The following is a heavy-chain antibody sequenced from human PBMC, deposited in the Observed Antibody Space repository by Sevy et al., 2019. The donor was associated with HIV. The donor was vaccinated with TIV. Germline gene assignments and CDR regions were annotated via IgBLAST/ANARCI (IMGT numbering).Heavy chain of an antibody. J-gene: IGHJ4*01. V-gene: IGHV1-2*02. Sequence: ASVKVSCKASGFTFSDYYKHWVRQAPGQGLEWMGWFNPNNGDSRSAHQFQGRVTLTGDMSISTAYMELTRLRSDDTAIYFCTRDDIYCYPWEFDWWGHGALVTVSS. CDR1: GFTFSDYY. D-gene: IGHD2-15*01. CDR2: FNPNNGDS. CDR3: TRDDIYCYPWEFDW.